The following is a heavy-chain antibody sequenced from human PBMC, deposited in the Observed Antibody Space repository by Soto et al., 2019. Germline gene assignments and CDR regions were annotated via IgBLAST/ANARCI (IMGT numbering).Heavy chain of an antibody. J-gene: IGHJ6*02. CDR1: GGTFSSYA. D-gene: IGHD3-3*01. Sequence: GASVKVSCKASGGTFSSYAISWVRQAPGQGLEWMGGIIPIFGTANYAQKFQGRVTITADESTSTAYMELSSLRSEDTAVYYCARVRDPPRIEWSGRIIPPGAYYYYGMDVWGQGTTVTVSS. CDR2: IIPIFGTA. CDR3: ARVRDPPRIEWSGRIIPPGAYYYYGMDV. V-gene: IGHV1-69*13.